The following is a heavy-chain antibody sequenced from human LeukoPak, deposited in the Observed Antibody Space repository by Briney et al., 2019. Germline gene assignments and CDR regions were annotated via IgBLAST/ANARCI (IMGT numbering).Heavy chain of an antibody. V-gene: IGHV4-34*01. CDR1: GGSFSSYY. CDR2: INHSGST. J-gene: IGHJ4*02. Sequence: SETLSLTCAVYGGSFSSYYWTWIRQPPGKGLEWLGEINHSGSTNYNPSLKSRVTISVDTSKNQFSLKLSSVTAADTAVYYCANWSDNRDYSGQGTLVTVSS. CDR3: ANWSDNRDY. D-gene: IGHD2/OR15-2a*01.